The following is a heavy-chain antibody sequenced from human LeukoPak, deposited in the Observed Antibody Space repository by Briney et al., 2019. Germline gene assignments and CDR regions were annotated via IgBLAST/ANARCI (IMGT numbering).Heavy chain of an antibody. J-gene: IGHJ6*04. CDR3: ARDSPYYDILTGFRYYYGMDV. D-gene: IGHD3-9*01. V-gene: IGHV1-69*13. CDR1: GGTFSSYA. Sequence: SVKVSCKSSGGTFSSYAISWVRQAPGQGLEWMGVIIPIFGTANYAQKFQGRVTITADESTSTAYMELSSLRSEDTAVYYCARDSPYYDILTGFRYYYGMDVWGKGTTVTVSS. CDR2: IIPIFGTA.